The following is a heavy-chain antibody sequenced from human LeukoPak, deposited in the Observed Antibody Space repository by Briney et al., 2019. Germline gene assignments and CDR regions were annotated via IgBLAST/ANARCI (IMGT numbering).Heavy chain of an antibody. CDR3: ATFVSSGSYFHRINPHYYYYMDV. V-gene: IGHV1-2*02. CDR1: GYTFTSYA. J-gene: IGHJ6*03. CDR2: INPNSGGT. Sequence: ASVKVSCKASGYTFTSYAMNWVRQAPGQGLEWMGWINPNSGGTNYAQKFQGRVTMTRGTSISTAYMELSRLRSDDTAVYYCATFVSSGSYFHRINPHYYYYMDVWGKGTTVTVSS. D-gene: IGHD1-26*01.